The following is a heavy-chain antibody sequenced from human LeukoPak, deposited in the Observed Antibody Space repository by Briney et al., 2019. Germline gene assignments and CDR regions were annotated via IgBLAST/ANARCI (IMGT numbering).Heavy chain of an antibody. CDR3: ARDRGDAGIYGDYLGWFDP. CDR2: ISSSGSTI. J-gene: IGHJ5*02. V-gene: IGHV3-11*01. Sequence: GGSLRLSCAASGFTFSDYYMSWIRQAPGKGLEWVSYISSSGSTIYYADSVKGRFTISRDNAKNSLYLQMNSLRAEDTAVYYCARDRGDAGIYGDYLGWFDPWGQGTLVTVSS. D-gene: IGHD4-17*01. CDR1: GFTFSDYY.